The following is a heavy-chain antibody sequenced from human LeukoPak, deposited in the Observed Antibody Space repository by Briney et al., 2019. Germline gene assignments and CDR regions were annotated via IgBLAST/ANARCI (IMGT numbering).Heavy chain of an antibody. CDR1: GFTFSSYS. D-gene: IGHD3-16*01. J-gene: IGHJ4*02. V-gene: IGHV3-48*02. Sequence: GGSLRLSCAASGFTFSSYSMNWVRQAPGKGLEWVSYISGSGHTIYYADSVKGRFTISGDNAKNSLYLQMNSVRDEDTAVYYCARDSNWGFDYWSQGTLVTVSS. CDR3: ARDSNWGFDY. CDR2: ISGSGHTI.